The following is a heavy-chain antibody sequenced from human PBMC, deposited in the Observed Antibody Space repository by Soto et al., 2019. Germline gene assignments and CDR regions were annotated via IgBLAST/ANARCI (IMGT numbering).Heavy chain of an antibody. CDR2: VSYSGNI. Sequence: PSETLSLTCTVSGGSISSNFNYWGWIRQPPGKGLEWIASVSYSGNIYFKTSLKSRVTISVDTSENQFSLKEISVTAAVSGVFYFASQRAGYCNNGVCFDFALGFDYWGQGLLVTVSS. CDR3: ASQRAGYCNNGVCFDFALGFDY. D-gene: IGHD2-8*01. V-gene: IGHV4-39*01. J-gene: IGHJ4*02. CDR1: GGSISSNFNY.